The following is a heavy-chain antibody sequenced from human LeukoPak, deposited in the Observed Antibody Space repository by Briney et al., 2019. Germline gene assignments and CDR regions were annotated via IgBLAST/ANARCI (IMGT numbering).Heavy chain of an antibody. Sequence: GGSLRLSCAASGFTFSSYAMHWVRQAPGKGLEYVSAISSNGGSTYYANSVKGRFTISRDNSKNTLYLQMGSLRAEDMAVYYCARVGVPAAIVYYFDSWGQGTLVTVSS. J-gene: IGHJ4*02. CDR3: ARVGVPAAIVYYFDS. V-gene: IGHV3-64*01. CDR2: ISSNGGST. CDR1: GFTFSSYA. D-gene: IGHD2-2*01.